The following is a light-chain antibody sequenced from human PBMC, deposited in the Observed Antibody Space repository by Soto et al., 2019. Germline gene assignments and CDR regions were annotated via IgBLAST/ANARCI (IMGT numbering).Light chain of an antibody. CDR3: CSYAGSSTPLI. J-gene: IGLJ1*01. CDR2: EVS. CDR1: SSDVGSYNL. V-gene: IGLV2-23*02. Sequence: QSALTQPASVSGSPGQSITISCTVTSSDVGSYNLVSWYQQHPGKAPKLMIYEVSKRPSGVSNRFSGSKSGNTASLTISGLQAEDEADYYCCSYAGSSTPLIFGTGTKLTVL.